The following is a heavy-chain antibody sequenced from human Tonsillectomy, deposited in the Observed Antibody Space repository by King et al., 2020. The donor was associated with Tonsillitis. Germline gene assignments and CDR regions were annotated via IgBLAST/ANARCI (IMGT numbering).Heavy chain of an antibody. V-gene: IGHV4-39*01. CDR3: ARLHYYDSSGYHYYFDY. D-gene: IGHD3-22*01. CDR1: GGSISSSSYY. CDR2: IYHSGST. J-gene: IGHJ4*02. Sequence: LQLQESGPGLVKPSETLSLTCTVSGGSISSSSYYWGWIRQPPGKGLEWIGFIYHSGSTYYNPSLKSRVTIYVDTSKNQFSLKLSSVTAADTAVYYCARLHYYDSSGYHYYFDYWGQGSLVTVSS.